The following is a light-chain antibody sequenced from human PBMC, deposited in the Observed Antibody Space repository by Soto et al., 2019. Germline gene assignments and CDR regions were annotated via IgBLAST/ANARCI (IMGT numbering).Light chain of an antibody. CDR2: DAS. Sequence: EIVLTQSPGTVSLSPGERATLSCRASQRIGSYLVWYQQKPGQAPRLLMYDASKRAPGIPARFGGSGSGTDCTLTISSLEAEDFAVYYCQQRSNAPFTFCPGTKVDMK. CDR1: QRIGSY. V-gene: IGKV3-11*01. J-gene: IGKJ3*01. CDR3: QQRSNAPFT.